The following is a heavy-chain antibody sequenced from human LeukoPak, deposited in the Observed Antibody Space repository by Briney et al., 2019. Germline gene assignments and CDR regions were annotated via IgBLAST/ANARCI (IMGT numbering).Heavy chain of an antibody. CDR3: TTFES. Sequence: GGSLTLSCAASGLSFSNAWMSWVRQAPGKGLGWVGRTKSKTDGATTDYAAPVKGRFTISTDDSQNTLYLQMNSLKTEDTAVYYCTTFESWGQGTLVTVFS. CDR1: GLSFSNAW. V-gene: IGHV3-15*01. J-gene: IGHJ4*02. CDR2: TKSKTDGATT.